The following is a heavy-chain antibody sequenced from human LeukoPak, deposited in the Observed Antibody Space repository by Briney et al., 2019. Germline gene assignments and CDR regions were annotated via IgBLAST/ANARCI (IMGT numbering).Heavy chain of an antibody. V-gene: IGHV1-69*05. CDR3: AREIRDGSSIYRYFDY. CDR1: GYTLTGHY. D-gene: IGHD6-13*01. Sequence: SVKVSCKASGYTLTGHYLHWVRQAPGQGLEWMGGIIPIFGTANYAQKFQGRVTITTDESTSTAYMELSSLRSEDTAVYYCAREIRDGSSIYRYFDYWGQGTLVTVSS. J-gene: IGHJ4*02. CDR2: IIPIFGTA.